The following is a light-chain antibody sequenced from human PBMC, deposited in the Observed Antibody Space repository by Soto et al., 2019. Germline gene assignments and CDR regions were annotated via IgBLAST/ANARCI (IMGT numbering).Light chain of an antibody. J-gene: IGKJ4*01. CDR2: GAS. Sequence: EIVMTQFPATLSVSPGERATLSCRASQSVSSNLAWYQQKTGQAPRLLIYGASTRATGIPARFSGSGSGRQFTLTISSLQSEDFAVYYCQQYNTWPPLTFGGGTKVEIK. CDR3: QQYNTWPPLT. V-gene: IGKV3-15*01. CDR1: QSVSSN.